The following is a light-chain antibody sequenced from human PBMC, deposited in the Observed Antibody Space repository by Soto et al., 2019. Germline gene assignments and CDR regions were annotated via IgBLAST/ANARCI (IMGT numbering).Light chain of an antibody. CDR1: RGISNY. Sequence: DLQMTQSPSSLSASVGDRVTITCRASRGISNYLAWYQQKPGKVPELLIYAASTLQSGVPPRFSGSGSGTDFTRTISRLPPEDVATYYCQSYNTALLFGGGTKVEI. J-gene: IGKJ4*01. V-gene: IGKV1-27*01. CDR3: QSYNTALL. CDR2: AAS.